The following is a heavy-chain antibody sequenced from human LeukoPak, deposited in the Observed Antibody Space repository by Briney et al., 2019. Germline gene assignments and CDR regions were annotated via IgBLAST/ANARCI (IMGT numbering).Heavy chain of an antibody. D-gene: IGHD1-7*01. Sequence: PSETLSLTCTVSGGSISSYYWSWIRQPPGKGLEWIGYIYYSGSTNYNPSLKSRVTISVDTSKNQFSLKLSSVTAADTAVYYCARAITGTPDTDYWGQGTLVTVSS. CDR3: ARAITGTPDTDY. CDR1: GGSISSYY. CDR2: IYYSGST. J-gene: IGHJ4*02. V-gene: IGHV4-59*08.